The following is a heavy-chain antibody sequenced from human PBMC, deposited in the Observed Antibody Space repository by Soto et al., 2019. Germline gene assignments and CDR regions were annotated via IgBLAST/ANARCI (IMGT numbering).Heavy chain of an antibody. CDR2: INSDGSST. CDR1: GFTFNTNW. J-gene: IGHJ4*02. Sequence: EVQLVESGGGLVQPGGSLRLSCAASGFTFNTNWMHWVRQAPGKGLVWVSRINSDGSSTNYVDSVKGRFTISRDDAKNTLYLQMNSLIAEDTAVYYCTRDIDSSKWGRGTLVTVSS. V-gene: IGHV3-74*01. CDR3: TRDIDSSK. D-gene: IGHD6-13*01.